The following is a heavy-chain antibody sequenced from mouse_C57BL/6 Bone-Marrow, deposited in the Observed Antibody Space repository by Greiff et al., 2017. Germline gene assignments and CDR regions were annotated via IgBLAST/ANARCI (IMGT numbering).Heavy chain of an antibody. Sequence: QVQLQQSGAELVRPGASVTLSCKASGYTFTDYEMHWVKQTPVHGLEWIGAIDPETGGTAYNQKFKGKAILTADKSSSTAYMELRSLTSEDAAVYYCTGGYYDGGDVHYWGQGTTLTVSS. D-gene: IGHD1-1*02. CDR1: GYTFTDYE. CDR3: TGGYYDGGDVHY. CDR2: IDPETGGT. J-gene: IGHJ2*01. V-gene: IGHV1-15*01.